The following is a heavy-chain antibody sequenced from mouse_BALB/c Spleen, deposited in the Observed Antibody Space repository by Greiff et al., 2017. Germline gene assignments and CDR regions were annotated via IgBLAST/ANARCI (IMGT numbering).Heavy chain of an antibody. Sequence: EVKLQESGGGLVQPGGSRKLSCAASGFTFSSFGMHWVRQAPEKGLEWVAYISSGSSTIYYADTVKGRFTISRDNPKNTLFLQMTSLRSEDTAMYYCAREDYDYPWFAYWGQGTLVTVSA. CDR3: AREDYDYPWFAY. D-gene: IGHD2-4*01. CDR1: GFTFSSFG. CDR2: ISSGSSTI. V-gene: IGHV5-17*02. J-gene: IGHJ3*01.